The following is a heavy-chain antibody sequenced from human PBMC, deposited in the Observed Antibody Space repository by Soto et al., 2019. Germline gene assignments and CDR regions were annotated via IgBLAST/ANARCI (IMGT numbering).Heavy chain of an antibody. D-gene: IGHD2-2*01. CDR1: GYTFTNYD. J-gene: IGHJ6*03. V-gene: IGHV1-8*01. Sequence: QVQLVQSGAEVRKPGASVKVSCKASGYTFTNYDINWVRQAPGEGLEWMGWMNPNSGNRGFGQKFQGRVTMTSNTSISTAYMELTSLTSDDTAVYFCARGGYVASFPSYPYDMAVWGEGNTVTVSS. CDR2: MNPNSGNR. CDR3: ARGGYVASFPSYPYDMAV.